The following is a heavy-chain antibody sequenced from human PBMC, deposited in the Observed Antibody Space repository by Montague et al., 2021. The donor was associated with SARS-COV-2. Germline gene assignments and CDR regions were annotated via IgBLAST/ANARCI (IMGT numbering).Heavy chain of an antibody. CDR2: IYCSGST. CDR1: GGSISSGGYY. V-gene: IGHV4-31*03. J-gene: IGHJ4*02. CDR3: ARDDGSSGHDY. Sequence: TLSLTCTVSGGSISSGGYYWSWIRQHPGKGLDWIGYIYCSGSTNYNLSLKSRVTIAVDTSKNSFSLKLSSVTAADTAVYYCARDDGSSGHDYWGQGTLVTVSS. D-gene: IGHD3-22*01.